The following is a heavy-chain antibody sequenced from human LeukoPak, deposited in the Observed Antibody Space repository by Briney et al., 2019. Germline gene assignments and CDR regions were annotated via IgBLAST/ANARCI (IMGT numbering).Heavy chain of an antibody. J-gene: IGHJ3*01. CDR1: GFKFSVYT. D-gene: IGHD2-2*01. CDR2: ITGTGSQLDDV. Sequence: TGGSLRLSCAASGFKFSVYTMNWVGQAPGSGLQWVSRITGTGSQLDDVEYADSVRGRFTISRDNGKDSLFLEMRGLRVEDTGIYLCARETGFADALDFWGRGTLVTVSS. V-gene: IGHV3-21*03. CDR3: ARETGFADALDF.